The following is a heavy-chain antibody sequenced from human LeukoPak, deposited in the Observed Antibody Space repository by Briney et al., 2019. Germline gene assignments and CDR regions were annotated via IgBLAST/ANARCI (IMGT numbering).Heavy chain of an antibody. V-gene: IGHV3-23*01. CDR2: ISGSGGST. CDR3: VQGSDVGSGSIFDY. J-gene: IGHJ4*02. Sequence: GESLTLSCAASGVTFSNYAMRWGRQAPAKGLGWVSGISGSGGSTYYADSVKGRFNISRDKSKNTLYLQMTSLRVEDTAVYYGVQGSDVGSGSIFDYWGQGTLVTVSS. D-gene: IGHD3-3*01. CDR1: GVTFSNYA.